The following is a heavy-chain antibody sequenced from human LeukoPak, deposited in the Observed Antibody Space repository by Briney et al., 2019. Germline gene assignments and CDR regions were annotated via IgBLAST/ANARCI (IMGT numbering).Heavy chain of an antibody. J-gene: IGHJ4*02. Sequence: PSETLSLTCAVYGGSFSGYYWSWIRQPPGKGLEWIGEINHSGSTNYNPSLKSRVTISVDTSKNQFSLKLSSVTAADTAVYYCARVRSSGWYLRSKYYFDYWGQGTLVTVSS. CDR2: INHSGST. D-gene: IGHD6-19*01. CDR1: GGSFSGYY. V-gene: IGHV4-34*01. CDR3: ARVRSSGWYLRSKYYFDY.